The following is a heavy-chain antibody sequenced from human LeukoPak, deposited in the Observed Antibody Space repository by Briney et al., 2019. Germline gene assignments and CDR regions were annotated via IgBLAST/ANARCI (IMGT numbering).Heavy chain of an antibody. CDR2: IIGSGGST. V-gene: IGHV3-23*01. Sequence: GGSLRLSCAASGFTFSTYAMSWVRQAPGKGLEWVSAIIGSGGSTYYADSVKGRFTISRDNAKNSLYLQMNSLRAEDTAVYYCAIQKADLITMIRGIIAYWGQGTLVTVSS. CDR1: GFTFSTYA. CDR3: AIQKADLITMIRGIIAY. J-gene: IGHJ4*02. D-gene: IGHD3-10*01.